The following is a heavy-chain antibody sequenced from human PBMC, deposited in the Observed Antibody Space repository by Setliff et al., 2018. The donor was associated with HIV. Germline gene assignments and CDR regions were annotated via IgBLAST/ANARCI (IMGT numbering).Heavy chain of an antibody. Sequence: SETLSLTCAVYGGSFSGYYWTWIRQPPGRGLEWIGEIIHSGGTNYNRSLKSRVTISVDTSKNQFSLNLSSVTAADTAVYYCARGGLGVVGAIDYWSQGTLVTAPQ. CDR3: ARGGLGVVGAIDY. D-gene: IGHD2-15*01. CDR1: GGSFSGYY. V-gene: IGHV4-34*01. CDR2: IIHSGGT. J-gene: IGHJ4*02.